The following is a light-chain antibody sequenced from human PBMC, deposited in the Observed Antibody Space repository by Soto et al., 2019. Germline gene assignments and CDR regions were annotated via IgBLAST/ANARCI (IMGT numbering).Light chain of an antibody. CDR3: SSYTSSNTYV. CDR2: EVS. V-gene: IGLV2-14*01. J-gene: IGLJ1*01. Sequence: QSALTQPASVSGSPGQSITISCTGTSSDVGGYNYVSWSQQHPGKAPQLMIYEVSNRPSGVSNRFSGSKSGNTASLTISGLQAEDEADYYCSSYTSSNTYVFGTGTQLTVL. CDR1: SSDVGGYNY.